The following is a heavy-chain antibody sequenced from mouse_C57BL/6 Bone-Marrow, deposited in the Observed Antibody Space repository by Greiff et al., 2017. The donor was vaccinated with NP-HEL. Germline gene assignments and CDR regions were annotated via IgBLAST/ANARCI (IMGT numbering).Heavy chain of an antibody. Sequence: QVQLQQPGAELVKPGASVKLSCKASGYTFTSYWMQWVKQRPGQGLEWIGEIDPSDSYTNYNQKFKGKATLTVDTSSSTAYMQLSSLTSEYSAVYYCARFITTVGVWGTGTTVTVSS. CDR2: IDPSDSYT. V-gene: IGHV1-50*01. CDR1: GYTFTSYW. J-gene: IGHJ1*03. CDR3: ARFITTVGV. D-gene: IGHD1-1*01.